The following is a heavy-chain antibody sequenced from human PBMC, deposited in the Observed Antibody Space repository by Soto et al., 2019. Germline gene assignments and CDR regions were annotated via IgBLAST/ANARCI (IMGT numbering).Heavy chain of an antibody. V-gene: IGHV5-51*01. CDR1: GYSFTSYW. J-gene: IGHJ5*02. Sequence: GESLKISCKGSGYSFTSYWIGWVRQMPGKGLEWMGIIYPGDSDTRYSPSFQGQVTISADKSISTAYLQWSSLKASDTAMYYCARFLGRTYYDFWSGINWFDPWGQGTLVTVS. CDR3: ARFLGRTYYDFWSGINWFDP. D-gene: IGHD3-3*01. CDR2: IYPGDSDT.